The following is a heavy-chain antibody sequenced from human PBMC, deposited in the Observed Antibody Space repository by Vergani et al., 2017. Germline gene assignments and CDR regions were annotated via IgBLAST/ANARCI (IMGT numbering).Heavy chain of an antibody. CDR2: ISGSGGST. CDR1: GFTFSSYA. Sequence: EVQLLESGGGLVQPGGSLRLSCAASGFTFSSYAMSWVRQAPGKGLEWVSAISGSGGSTYYADSVKGRFTISRDNSKNTLYLQMNSLRAEDTAVYYCAKDYPYYYDSSGLFDYWGQGILVTVSS. D-gene: IGHD3-22*01. V-gene: IGHV3-23*01. CDR3: AKDYPYYYDSSGLFDY. J-gene: IGHJ4*02.